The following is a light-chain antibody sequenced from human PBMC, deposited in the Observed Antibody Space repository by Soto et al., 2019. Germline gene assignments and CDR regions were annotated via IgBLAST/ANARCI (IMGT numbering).Light chain of an antibody. CDR1: QSVSSTY. CDR2: GAS. V-gene: IGKV3-20*01. CDR3: QQYGRSPPFT. Sequence: EIVLTQSPGNLSLSPGERATLSCRASQSVSSTYIAWYQQNPGQAPRLLIYGASSRATGIPDRFSGSGSGTDFTLTISRLEPEDFAVYFCQQYGRSPPFTFGQGTKVEIK. J-gene: IGKJ2*01.